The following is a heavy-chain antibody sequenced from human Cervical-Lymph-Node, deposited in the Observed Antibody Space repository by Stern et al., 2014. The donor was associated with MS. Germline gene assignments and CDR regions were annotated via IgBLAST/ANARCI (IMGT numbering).Heavy chain of an antibody. Sequence: QVQLVQSGAEVKKPGASVKVSCKGSGYTFTAYYIQWVRQAPGQGLEWMGWINPNTGATNNAQKFQGRVTMTRDTSISTVYMELGSLTSDDMAVYYCARGIRYSWNNNAPAFDVWGQGTMVTVSS. CDR1: GYTFTAYY. CDR3: ARGIRYSWNNNAPAFDV. V-gene: IGHV1-2*02. J-gene: IGHJ3*01. D-gene: IGHD1/OR15-1a*01. CDR2: INPNTGAT.